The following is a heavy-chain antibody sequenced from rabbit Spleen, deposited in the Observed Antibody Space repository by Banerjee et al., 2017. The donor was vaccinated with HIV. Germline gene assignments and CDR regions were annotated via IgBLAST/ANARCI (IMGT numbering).Heavy chain of an antibody. D-gene: IGHD8-1*01. CDR1: GFTLSSYY. J-gene: IGHJ4*01. Sequence: HLKESGGGLVQPGGSLKLSCTASGFTLSSYYMNWVRQAPGKGLEWIGYIDPIFGITYYANWVNGRFSISRENAQNTVFLQMTSLIAADTATYFCTRDGAGGSYFALWGPGTLVTVS. CDR2: IDPIFGIT. CDR3: TRDGAGGSYFAL. V-gene: IGHV1S7*01.